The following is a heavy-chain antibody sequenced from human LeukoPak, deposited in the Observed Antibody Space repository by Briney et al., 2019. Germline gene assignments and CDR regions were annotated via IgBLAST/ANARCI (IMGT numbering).Heavy chain of an antibody. J-gene: IGHJ4*02. D-gene: IGHD6-19*01. Sequence: ASVKVSCKASGYTFTGYYVHWVRQAPGQGLEWMGWINPNSGGTNYAQKFQGWVTMTRDTSISTAYMELSRLRSDDTAVYYCAISLLPSSGWSFDYWGQGTLVTVSS. V-gene: IGHV1-2*04. CDR2: INPNSGGT. CDR3: AISLLPSSGWSFDY. CDR1: GYTFTGYY.